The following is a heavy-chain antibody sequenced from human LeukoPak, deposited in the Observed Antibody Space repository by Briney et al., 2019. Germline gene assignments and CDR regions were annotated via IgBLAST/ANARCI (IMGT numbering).Heavy chain of an antibody. D-gene: IGHD1-26*01. Sequence: GASVKVSCKASGGTFSSYTISWVRQAPGQGLEWMGRIIPILGIANYAQKFQGRVTITADKSTSTAYMELSSLRSEDTAVYYCAVYSGSYSELDYWGQGTLVTVSS. CDR3: AVYSGSYSELDY. CDR1: GGTFSSYT. CDR2: IIPILGIA. J-gene: IGHJ4*02. V-gene: IGHV1-69*02.